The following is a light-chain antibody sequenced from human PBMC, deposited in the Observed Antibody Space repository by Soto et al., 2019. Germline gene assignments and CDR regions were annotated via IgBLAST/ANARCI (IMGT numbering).Light chain of an antibody. Sequence: EIVLTQSPATLSLSPGERATISCRASQSVDTYLAWHQHRPGQAPRLLIYYASRRATGIPARFSGSGSGTDFTLTISSLESEDFAVYYCQQRSSWPITFGQGTRLEIK. CDR2: YAS. J-gene: IGKJ5*01. V-gene: IGKV3-11*01. CDR1: QSVDTY. CDR3: QQRSSWPIT.